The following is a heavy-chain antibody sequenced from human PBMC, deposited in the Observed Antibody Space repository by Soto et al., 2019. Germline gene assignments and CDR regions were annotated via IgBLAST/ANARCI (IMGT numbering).Heavy chain of an antibody. CDR3: AKDGYSISRNKPLDY. V-gene: IGHV3-23*01. Sequence: EVQLLESGGGLVQPGGSLRLSCAASGFTFTSYAMCWVRQAQGKGLEWVSSLSVSGDRTFYADSVKGRFTISRDNSRNTLHLQMNSLRAEDTAVYYCAKDGYSISRNKPLDYWGQGTLVTVSS. CDR2: LSVSGDRT. J-gene: IGHJ4*02. D-gene: IGHD2-2*03. CDR1: GFTFTSYA.